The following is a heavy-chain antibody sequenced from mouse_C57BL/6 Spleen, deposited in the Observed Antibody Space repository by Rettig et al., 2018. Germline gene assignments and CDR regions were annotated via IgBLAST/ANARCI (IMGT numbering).Heavy chain of an antibody. Sequence: TCTVSGFSLTSYGVNWVRQPPGKGLEWLGVIWGDGSTNYHSALISRLSISKDNSKSQVFLKLNSLQTDDAATYYCAKNPIYYDYDAVYYYAMDYWGQGTSVTVSS. CDR3: AKNPIYYDYDAVYYYAMDY. D-gene: IGHD2-4*01. CDR1: GFSLTSYG. V-gene: IGHV2-3*01. J-gene: IGHJ4*01. CDR2: IWGDGST.